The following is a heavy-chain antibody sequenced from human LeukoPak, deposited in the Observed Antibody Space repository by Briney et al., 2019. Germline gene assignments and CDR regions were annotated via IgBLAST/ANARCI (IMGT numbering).Heavy chain of an antibody. J-gene: IGHJ4*02. CDR2: IKEDGSRK. CDR3: AKRSTLTNYYFDY. Sequence: GGSLRLSCAASGFTFSNYWMSWVRQAPGKGLEWVANIKEDGSRKYYVDSVKGRFTISRDNAKNSLFLQMNSLRAEDTAVYYCAKRSTLTNYYFDYWGQGTLVTVSS. V-gene: IGHV3-7*05. D-gene: IGHD4-17*01. CDR1: GFTFSNYW.